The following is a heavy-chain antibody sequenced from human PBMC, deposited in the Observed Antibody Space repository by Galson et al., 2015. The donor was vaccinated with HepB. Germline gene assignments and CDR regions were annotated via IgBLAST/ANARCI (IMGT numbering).Heavy chain of an antibody. CDR3: ASVWGSVSDY. J-gene: IGHJ4*02. V-gene: IGHV4-34*01. CDR2: INHSGST. CDR1: GGSFSGYY. D-gene: IGHD3-10*01. Sequence: SETLSLTCAVYGGSFSGYYWSWIRQPPGKGLEWIGEINHSGSTNYNPSLKSRVTISVDTSKNQFSLKLSSVTAADTAVYYCASVWGSVSDYWGQGTLVTVSS.